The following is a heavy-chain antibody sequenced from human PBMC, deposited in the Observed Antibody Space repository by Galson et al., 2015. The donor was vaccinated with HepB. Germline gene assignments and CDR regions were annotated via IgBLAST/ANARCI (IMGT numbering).Heavy chain of an antibody. Sequence: SLRLSCAASGFTFSNYWMHWVRQVPGKGLVWVSRIGSDGSVADYADSVKGRFTISRDNAKDTVYLQMNSLRVEDTAVYYCARGGPRYCSGGTCPGALEIWGQGTMVTVSS. D-gene: IGHD2-15*01. CDR1: GFTFSNYW. J-gene: IGHJ3*02. V-gene: IGHV3-74*01. CDR3: ARGGPRYCSGGTCPGALEI. CDR2: IGSDGSVA.